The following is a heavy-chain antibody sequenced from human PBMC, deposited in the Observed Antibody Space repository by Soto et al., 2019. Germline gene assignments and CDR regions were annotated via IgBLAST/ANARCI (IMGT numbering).Heavy chain of an antibody. CDR3: AKHGSGSYFDK. J-gene: IGHJ4*02. Sequence: DVQLLESGGGLVQPGGSLRLSCATSGFTFSSYGMTWVRQAPGKGLEWVSTITGGGDTTYYADSVKGRFTISRDNSKTTLYLQMNSLRVEDTAVYYCAKHGSGSYFDKWGQGTLVTVSS. D-gene: IGHD3-10*01. CDR1: GFTFSSYG. V-gene: IGHV3-23*01. CDR2: ITGGGDTT.